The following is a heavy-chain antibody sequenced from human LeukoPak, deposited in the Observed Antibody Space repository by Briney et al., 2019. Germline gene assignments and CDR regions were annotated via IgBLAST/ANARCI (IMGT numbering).Heavy chain of an antibody. D-gene: IGHD1-26*01. Sequence: GGSLRLSCAASGFTFSSYGMSWVRQAPGKGLEWVSAISGSGGSTYYADSVKGRFTISRDNSKNTLYLQMNSLRAEDTAVYYCAKDSSGSYRFDYWGQGTLVTVSS. J-gene: IGHJ4*02. CDR3: AKDSSGSYRFDY. CDR2: ISGSGGST. V-gene: IGHV3-23*01. CDR1: GFTFSSYG.